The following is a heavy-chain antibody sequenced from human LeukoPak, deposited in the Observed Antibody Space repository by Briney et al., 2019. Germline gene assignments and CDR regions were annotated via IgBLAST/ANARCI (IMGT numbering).Heavy chain of an antibody. V-gene: IGHV3-73*01. Sequence: GGSLRLSCAASGFTFSGSTMHWVGQACGKGLEWVGRIRSKANNYATAYATSVKGRFTLSRDDSKNTAYLQMNSLKTEDTAVYYCIRGAASGSYYGFDVWGQGATVTVSS. CDR1: GFTFSGST. CDR2: IRSKANNYAT. J-gene: IGHJ6*02. CDR3: IRGAASGSYYGFDV. D-gene: IGHD1-26*01.